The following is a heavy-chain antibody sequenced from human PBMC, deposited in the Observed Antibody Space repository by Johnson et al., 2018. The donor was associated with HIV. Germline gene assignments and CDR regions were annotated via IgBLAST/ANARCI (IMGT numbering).Heavy chain of an antibody. CDR3: AKGSGSGWLRDAFDI. CDR1: GFTFSSNA. D-gene: IGHD6-19*01. CDR2: IVYDGSKK. V-gene: IGHV3-30*02. Sequence: QVQLVESGGGVVQPGGSLRLSCAASGFTFSSNAMHWDRQAPGKGLEWVAFIVYDGSKKYYADSVKGRFTISRDNSKNTLYLEMNSLRAEDTAVYYCAKGSGSGWLRDAFDIWGQGTMVTVSS. J-gene: IGHJ3*02.